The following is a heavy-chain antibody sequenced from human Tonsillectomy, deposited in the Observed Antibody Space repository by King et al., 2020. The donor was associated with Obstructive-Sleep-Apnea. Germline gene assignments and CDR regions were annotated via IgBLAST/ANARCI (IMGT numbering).Heavy chain of an antibody. V-gene: IGHV2-5*01. D-gene: IGHD3-22*01. J-gene: IGHJ3*02. Sequence: TLKESGPTLVKPTQTLTLTCSFSGFSLSTSGVGVGWIRQPPGKALEWLALIYWNDDQRYSPSLKSRLTITKDTSKKQVVLTMTNMDPVDTAAYYCAHLYDNSGYVDAFDMWGQGTMVTVSS. CDR1: GFSLSTSGVG. CDR2: IYWNDDQ. CDR3: AHLYDNSGYVDAFDM.